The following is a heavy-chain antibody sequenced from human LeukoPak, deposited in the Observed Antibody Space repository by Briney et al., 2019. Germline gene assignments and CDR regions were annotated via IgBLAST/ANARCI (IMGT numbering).Heavy chain of an antibody. V-gene: IGHV3-30*02. CDR2: IRYDGSNK. CDR3: AKEVVPAAISFFDY. D-gene: IGHD2-2*01. CDR1: GFTFSSYA. Sequence: GGSLRLSCAASGFTFSSYAMSWVRQAPGKGREWVAFIRYDGSNKYYADSVKGRFTISRDNSKNTLYLQMNSLRAEDTAVYYCAKEVVPAAISFFDYWGQGTLVTVSS. J-gene: IGHJ4*02.